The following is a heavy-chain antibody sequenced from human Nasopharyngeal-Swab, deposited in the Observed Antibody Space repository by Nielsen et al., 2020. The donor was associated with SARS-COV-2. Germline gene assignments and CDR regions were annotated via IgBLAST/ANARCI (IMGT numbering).Heavy chain of an antibody. CDR3: VKGMEDYNRGGYLDD. D-gene: IGHD1-14*01. CDR1: GFRPSRPL. Sequence: GGPLRLSFSASGFRPSRPLIPWVPQAPGKGLEYVSVSSSKTSYADSVRGRFTISSDTSKNTVHLQMCSLRNEDTAVSYCVKGMEDYNRGGYLDDWGQGTVVTVSS. CDR2: SSSKT. V-gene: IGHV3-64D*06. J-gene: IGHJ4*02.